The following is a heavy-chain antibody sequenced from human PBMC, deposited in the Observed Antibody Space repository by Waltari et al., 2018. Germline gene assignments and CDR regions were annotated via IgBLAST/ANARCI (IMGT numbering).Heavy chain of an antibody. J-gene: IGHJ6*02. CDR3: AREVGDVASPSGYYGMDV. CDR1: GGSISRYY. D-gene: IGHD2-21*02. CDR2: IYYSGNT. Sequence: QVQLQESGPGLVKPSETLSLTCTVSGGSISRYYWSWIRQPPGKGLEWIGYIYYSGNTNYNPSLNSRVTISVDTSKNQFSLKLSSVTAADTAVYYCAREVGDVASPSGYYGMDVWGQGTTVTVSS. V-gene: IGHV4-59*01.